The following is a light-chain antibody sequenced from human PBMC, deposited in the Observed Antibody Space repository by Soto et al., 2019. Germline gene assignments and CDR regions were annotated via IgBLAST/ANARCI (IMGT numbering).Light chain of an antibody. CDR2: AAS. CDR1: QSISNY. J-gene: IGKJ1*01. V-gene: IGKV1-27*01. Sequence: DIQMTQSPSSLSASVGDRVTITCRASQSISNYLAWYQQKPGKVPKLLIYAASTLQSGVPSRFSGSGSGTDFTLTISSLQPEDVATYYCQKYNSAPWTFGQGTKVDSK. CDR3: QKYNSAPWT.